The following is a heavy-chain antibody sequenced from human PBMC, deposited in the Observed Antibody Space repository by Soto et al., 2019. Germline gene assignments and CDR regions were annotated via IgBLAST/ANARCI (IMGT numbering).Heavy chain of an antibody. V-gene: IGHV1-18*01. D-gene: IGHD5-18*01. CDR1: GYTFTSYG. Sequence: ASVKVSCKASGYTFTSYGISWVRQAPGQGLEWMGWISAYNGKANYAQKLQGRVTITTDKSTSTAYMELRSLRSDDTAVYYCARDAVDTAMAEVTYNWFDPWGQGTLVTVSS. J-gene: IGHJ5*02. CDR3: ARDAVDTAMAEVTYNWFDP. CDR2: ISAYNGKA.